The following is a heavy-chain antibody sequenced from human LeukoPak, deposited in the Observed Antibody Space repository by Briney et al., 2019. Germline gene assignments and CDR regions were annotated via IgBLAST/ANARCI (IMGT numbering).Heavy chain of an antibody. Sequence: RSSETLSLTCTVSGGSISSYYWSWIRQPPGKGLEWIGYIYYSGSTNYNPSLKSRVTISVDTSKNQFSLKLSSVTAADTAVYYCARGVITGTDFSEWGQGTLVTVSS. CDR3: ARGVITGTDFSE. V-gene: IGHV4-59*01. D-gene: IGHD1-7*01. CDR1: GGSISSYY. J-gene: IGHJ4*02. CDR2: IYYSGST.